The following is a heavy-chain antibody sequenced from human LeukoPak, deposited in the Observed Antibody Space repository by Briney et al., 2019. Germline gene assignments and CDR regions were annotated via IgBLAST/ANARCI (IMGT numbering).Heavy chain of an antibody. J-gene: IGHJ6*03. CDR3: AKDQAMCRSTSCYGPYYYYYYMDV. CDR1: GFTFSSYG. Sequence: GGSLRLSCAASGFTFSSYGMHRVRQAPGMGLEWVAFIRYDGSNKYYADSVKGRFTISRDNSKNTLYLQMNSLRAEDTAVYYCAKDQAMCRSTSCYGPYYYYYYMDVWGKGTTVTISS. V-gene: IGHV3-30*02. D-gene: IGHD2-2*01. CDR2: IRYDGSNK.